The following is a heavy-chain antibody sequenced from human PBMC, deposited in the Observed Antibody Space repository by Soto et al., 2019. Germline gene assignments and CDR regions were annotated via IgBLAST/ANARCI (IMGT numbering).Heavy chain of an antibody. V-gene: IGHV1-69*13. J-gene: IGHJ6*02. CDR1: GGTFSSYA. D-gene: IGHD5-18*01. Sequence: SVKVSCKASGGTFSSYAISWVRQAPGQGLEWMGGIIPIFGTANYAQKFQGRVTITADESTSTAYMELSSLRSEDTAVYYCASTRYTAMGYYYYYGMDVWGQGTTVTVSS. CDR2: IIPIFGTA. CDR3: ASTRYTAMGYYYYYGMDV.